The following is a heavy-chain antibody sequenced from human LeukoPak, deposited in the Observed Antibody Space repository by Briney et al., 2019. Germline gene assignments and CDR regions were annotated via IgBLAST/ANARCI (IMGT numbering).Heavy chain of an antibody. D-gene: IGHD3-10*01. CDR1: GGSISSSSYY. CDR3: ARPHGSGSYFDY. CDR2: IYYSGST. J-gene: IGHJ4*02. V-gene: IGHV4-39*01. Sequence: PSETLSLTCTVSGGSISSSSYYWGWIRQPPGKGLEWIGSIYYSGSTYYNPSLKSRVTISVDTSKNQFSLKLSSVTAADTAAYYCARPHGSGSYFDYWGQGTLVTVSS.